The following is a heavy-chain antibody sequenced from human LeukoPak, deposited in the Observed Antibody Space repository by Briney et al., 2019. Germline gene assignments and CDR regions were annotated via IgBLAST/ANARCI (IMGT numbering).Heavy chain of an antibody. D-gene: IGHD2-8*01. Sequence: PSETLSLTCTVSGGSISSYYWSWIRQPPGKGLEWIGYIYYSGSTNYNPSLKSRVTISVDTSKNQFSLKLSSVTAADTAVYYCARDPGYCTNGVCQKWFDPWGQGTLVTVSS. CDR2: IYYSGST. CDR3: ARDPGYCTNGVCQKWFDP. V-gene: IGHV4-59*01. CDR1: GGSISSYY. J-gene: IGHJ5*02.